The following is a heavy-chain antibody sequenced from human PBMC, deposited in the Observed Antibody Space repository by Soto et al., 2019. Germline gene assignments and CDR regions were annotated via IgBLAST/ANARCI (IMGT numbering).Heavy chain of an antibody. V-gene: IGHV4-31*03. J-gene: IGHJ4*02. Sequence: QVQLQESGPGLEKPSQTLTLTCSVSGGSIDTGGFYWSWARQLPGKGLQWIGYIYYTGAAYYNPALKSRVVISLDTSANQFSLSLTSLTAADTAVYYCASGTFNDISFDSWGQGRLVTVSS. CDR3: ASGTFNDISFDS. CDR1: GGSIDTGGFY. CDR2: IYYTGAA. D-gene: IGHD2-21*01.